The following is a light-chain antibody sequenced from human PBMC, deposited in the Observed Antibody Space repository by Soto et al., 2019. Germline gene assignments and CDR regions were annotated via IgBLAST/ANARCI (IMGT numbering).Light chain of an antibody. CDR2: DAS. CDR1: QRIANW. V-gene: IGKV1-5*01. CDR3: QQSTT. J-gene: IGKJ1*01. Sequence: DIQMTQSPSTLSASVGDRVTITCRTSQRIANWLAWYQQKPGKAPKRLIYDASTLESGVPSRFSGRGSGTEFTLTISSLQPDDFATYYCQQSTTFGQGTKVEIK.